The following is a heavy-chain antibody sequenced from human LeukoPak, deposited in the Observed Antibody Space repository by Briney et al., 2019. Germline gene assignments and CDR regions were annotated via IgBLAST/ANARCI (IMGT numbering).Heavy chain of an antibody. CDR2: IHYTGST. CDR1: GGSISSSY. V-gene: IGHV4-59*12. CDR3: TRASGQDLVPYYYYYGMDV. Sequence: SETLSLTCTVSGGSISSSYWSWIRQPPGKGLDWIGYIHYTGSTNYNPSLKGRVTISVDTSKTHFSLELSTLTAADTAVYYCTRASGQDLVPYYYYYGMDVWGKGTTVTVSS. D-gene: IGHD3-10*01. J-gene: IGHJ6*04.